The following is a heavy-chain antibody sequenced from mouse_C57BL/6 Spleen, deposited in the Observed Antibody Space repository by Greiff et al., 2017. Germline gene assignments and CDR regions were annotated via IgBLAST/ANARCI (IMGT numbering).Heavy chain of an antibody. J-gene: IGHJ4*01. CDR2: IRLKSDNYAT. CDR3: TIYDGYYGGAMDY. CDR1: GFTFSNYW. Sequence: EVMLVESGGGLVQPGGSMKLSCVASGFTFSNYWMNWVRQSPEQGLEWVAQIRLKSDNYATHYAESVKGRFTISRDASKSSVYLQMNNLRAEDTGIYYCTIYDGYYGGAMDYWGQGTSVTVSS. V-gene: IGHV6-3*01. D-gene: IGHD2-3*01.